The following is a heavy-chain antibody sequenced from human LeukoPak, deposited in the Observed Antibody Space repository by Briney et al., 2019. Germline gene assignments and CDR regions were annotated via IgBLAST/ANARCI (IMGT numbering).Heavy chain of an antibody. D-gene: IGHD4-17*01. J-gene: IGHJ4*02. CDR1: GGTFSSYA. Sequence: SVKVSCKASGGTFSSYAISWVRQAPGQGLEWMGGIIPIFGTANYAQKFQGRVTITADESTSTAYMELSSLRSEDTAVYYCARDISGDYGSHYFDYWGQGTLVTASS. CDR2: IIPIFGTA. CDR3: ARDISGDYGSHYFDY. V-gene: IGHV1-69*01.